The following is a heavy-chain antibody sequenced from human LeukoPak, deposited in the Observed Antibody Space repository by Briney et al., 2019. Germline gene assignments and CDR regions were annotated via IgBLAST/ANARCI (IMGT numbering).Heavy chain of an antibody. CDR3: ARLAVVVPAAIAPFDY. D-gene: IGHD2-2*01. V-gene: IGHV1-2*02. J-gene: IGHJ4*02. CDR2: INSNSGGT. Sequence: ASVKVSCKASGYSFTGYYMHWVRQAPGQGLEWMGWINSNSGGTNYAQKFQGRVTMTRDTSISTAYMELSRLRSDDTAVYYCARLAVVVPAAIAPFDYWVQGTLVTVSS. CDR1: GYSFTGYY.